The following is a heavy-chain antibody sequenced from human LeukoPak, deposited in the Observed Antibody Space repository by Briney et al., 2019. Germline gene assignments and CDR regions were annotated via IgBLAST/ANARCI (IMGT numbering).Heavy chain of an antibody. CDR3: ARDKENYCSGGSCYPRRAIDWFDP. J-gene: IGHJ5*02. D-gene: IGHD2-15*01. CDR1: GFTFSDYN. CDR2: ISRSGSTK. V-gene: IGHV3-11*04. Sequence: GGSLRLSCAASGFTFSDYNMRWIRQAPGKGLEWVSSISRSGSTKYYADSVKGRFTISRDNAKNSLYLQMNSLRAEDTAVYYCARDKENYCSGGSCYPRRAIDWFDPWGQGTLVTVSS.